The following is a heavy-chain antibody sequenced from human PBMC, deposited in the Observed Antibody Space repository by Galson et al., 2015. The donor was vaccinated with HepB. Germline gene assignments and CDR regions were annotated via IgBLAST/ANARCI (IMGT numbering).Heavy chain of an antibody. J-gene: IGHJ4*02. CDR1: GFTFSGYA. Sequence: SLRLSCAASGFTFSGYAMSWVRQAPGKGLEWVSAISGSGGSTYYADSVKGRFTISRDNSKNTLYLQMNSLRAEDTAVYYCAKALRRWLLMELVDYWGQGTLVTVSS. V-gene: IGHV3-23*01. D-gene: IGHD5-24*01. CDR3: AKALRRWLLMELVDY. CDR2: ISGSGGST.